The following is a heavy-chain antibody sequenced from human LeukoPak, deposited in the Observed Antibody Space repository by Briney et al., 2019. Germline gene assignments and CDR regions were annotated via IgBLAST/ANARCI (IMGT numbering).Heavy chain of an antibody. Sequence: SETLSLTCTVSGDSISGSNYHWGWIRQPPGKGLEWLGTVHHTGRAFYNPSLRGRTTVSVDASKNQFSLKLTSVTAADTAVYYCAREPDAWGQGTLVTVSS. CDR2: VHHTGRA. CDR3: AREPDA. J-gene: IGHJ5*02. V-gene: IGHV4-39*07. CDR1: GDSISGSNYH.